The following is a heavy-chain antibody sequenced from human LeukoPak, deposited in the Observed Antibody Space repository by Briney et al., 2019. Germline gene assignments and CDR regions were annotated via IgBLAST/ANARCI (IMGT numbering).Heavy chain of an antibody. J-gene: IGHJ6*03. CDR1: GYTLTELS. CDR3: ARDFYAPDYYYYYMDV. D-gene: IGHD2/OR15-2a*01. V-gene: IGHV7-4-1*02. Sequence: ASVKVSCKVSGYTLTELSMHWVRQAPGQGLEWMGWINTNTGNPTYAQGFTGRFVFSLDTSVSTAYLQISSLKAEDTAVYYCARDFYAPDYYYYYMDVWGKGTTVTVSS. CDR2: INTNTGNP.